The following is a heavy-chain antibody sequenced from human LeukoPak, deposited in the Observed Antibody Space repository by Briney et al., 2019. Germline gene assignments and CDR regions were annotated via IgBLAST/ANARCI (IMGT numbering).Heavy chain of an antibody. CDR3: AREPLGCGGDCHFDY. D-gene: IGHD2-21*02. CDR1: GGTFSSYA. CDR2: IIPIYDTV. J-gene: IGHJ4*02. Sequence: ASVKVSCKASGGTFSSYAFSWMRQAPGQGLEWMGRIIPIYDTVDYAQRFQGRVTNTTDESTNTAYMELSSLRYEDTAVYYCAREPLGCGGDCHFDYWGQGTLVTVSS. V-gene: IGHV1-69*05.